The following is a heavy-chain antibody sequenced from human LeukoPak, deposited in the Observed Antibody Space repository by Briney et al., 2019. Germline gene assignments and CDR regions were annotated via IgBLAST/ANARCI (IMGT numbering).Heavy chain of an antibody. V-gene: IGHV3-21*01. Sequence: GGSLRLSCAASGFTFSTYTMNWVRQAPGKGLEWVSSISSGSSYIYYADSVKGRFTISRDNAKNSLYLQMNSLSVEDTAVYYCATRRFGELTYWGQGTLVTVSS. J-gene: IGHJ4*02. D-gene: IGHD3-10*01. CDR1: GFTFSTYT. CDR3: ATRRFGELTY. CDR2: ISSGSSYI.